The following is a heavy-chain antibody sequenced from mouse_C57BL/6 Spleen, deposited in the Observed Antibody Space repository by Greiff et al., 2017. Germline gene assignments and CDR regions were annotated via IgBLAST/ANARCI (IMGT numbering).Heavy chain of an antibody. CDR1: GYAFTSYW. D-gene: IGHD2-12*01. J-gene: IGHJ1*03. CDR2: IYPGDGDT. V-gene: IGHV1-80*01. Sequence: QVQLKESGAELVKPGASVKISCNASGYAFTSYWMNWVKLRPGQGLEWIGQIYPGDGDTNYNAKFMGKATLTADKSSSSSYMQFSRLASEDSAVYLCGSRGYSKGRYFDVWGTGTTVTVSS. CDR3: GSRGYSKGRYFDV.